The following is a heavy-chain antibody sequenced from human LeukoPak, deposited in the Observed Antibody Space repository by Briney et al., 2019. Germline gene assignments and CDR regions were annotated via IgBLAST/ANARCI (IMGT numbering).Heavy chain of an antibody. D-gene: IGHD2-15*01. CDR3: AKVILVVVVAAKDY. V-gene: IGHV3-23*01. CDR1: GFTFSSCA. J-gene: IGHJ4*02. CDR2: ISGSGGST. Sequence: GGSLRLSCAASGFTFSSCAMSWVRQAPGKGLEWISAISGSGGSTYYADSVKGRFTISRDNSKNTLYLQMNSLRAEDTAVYYCAKVILVVVVAAKDYWGQGTLVTVSS.